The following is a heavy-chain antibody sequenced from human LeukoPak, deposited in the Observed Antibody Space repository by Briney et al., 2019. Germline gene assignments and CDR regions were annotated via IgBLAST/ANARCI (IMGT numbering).Heavy chain of an antibody. CDR3: VHLLEVAGPGNDAFDI. CDR1: GFSLSTSGVG. CDR2: IYWHDDK. D-gene: IGHD6-19*01. V-gene: IGHV2-5*01. J-gene: IGHJ3*02. Sequence: SGPTLVKPTQTLTLTCILPGFSLSTSGVGVGWIRQPPGKALEWLALIYWHDDKRYSPSLKTRLTITKDTSKNQVVLTMTNMDPVDAATYYCVHLLEVAGPGNDAFDIWGQGTMVTVSS.